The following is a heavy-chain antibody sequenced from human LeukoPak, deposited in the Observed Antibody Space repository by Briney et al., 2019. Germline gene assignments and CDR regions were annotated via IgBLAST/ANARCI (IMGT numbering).Heavy chain of an antibody. CDR1: GGSISSYY. Sequence: SETLSPTCTVSGGSISSYYWSWIRQPAGKGLEWIGRIYTSGSTNYNPSLKSRVTMSVDTSKNQFSLKLSSVTAADTAVYYCAREIGYCSGGSCYHNWFDPWGQGTLVTVSS. D-gene: IGHD2-15*01. J-gene: IGHJ5*02. V-gene: IGHV4-4*07. CDR2: IYTSGST. CDR3: AREIGYCSGGSCYHNWFDP.